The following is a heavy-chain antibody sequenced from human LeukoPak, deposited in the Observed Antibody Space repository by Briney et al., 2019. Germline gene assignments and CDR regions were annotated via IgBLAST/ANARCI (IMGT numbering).Heavy chain of an antibody. CDR2: INHSGST. J-gene: IGHJ4*02. CDR1: GGSFSGYY. D-gene: IGHD5-24*01. V-gene: IGHV4-34*01. CDR3: ARGGRWLQSNFDY. Sequence: SETLSLTCAVYGGSFSGYYWSWIRQPPGKGLEWIGEINHSGSTNYNPSLKSRVTIPVDTSKNQFSLKLSSVTAADTAVYYCARGGRWLQSNFDYWGQGTLVTVSS.